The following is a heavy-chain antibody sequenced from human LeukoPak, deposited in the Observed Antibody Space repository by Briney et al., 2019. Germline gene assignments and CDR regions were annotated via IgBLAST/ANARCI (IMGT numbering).Heavy chain of an antibody. Sequence: PSETLSLTCTGSGGSLIYHFWSWIRQPPGKGLEWIGYIYYSGSTNYNPSLKSRVTISVDTSKNQFSLKLRSVTAADTAVYYCARVGYCSGGGGYALEYWGQGTLVTVSS. CDR1: GGSLIYHF. J-gene: IGHJ4*02. CDR2: IYYSGST. CDR3: ARVGYCSGGGGYALEY. V-gene: IGHV4-59*11. D-gene: IGHD2-15*01.